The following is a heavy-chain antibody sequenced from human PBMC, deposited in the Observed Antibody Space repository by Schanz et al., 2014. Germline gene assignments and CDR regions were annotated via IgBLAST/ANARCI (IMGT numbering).Heavy chain of an antibody. Sequence: QVQLLESGGGLVQPGGSLRISCAASGFTFSGYAMSWIRQSPGKGLEWIGEINPNEGIHHNPSLKSRVAISVDMSKNQFSQKMSSLTAADTATYYCAREMGRRFFDYNYGMDVWGQGTSVTVS. J-gene: IGHJ6*02. CDR2: INPNEGI. V-gene: IGHV4-34*01. CDR1: GFTFSGYA. D-gene: IGHD3-3*01. CDR3: AREMGRRFFDYNYGMDV.